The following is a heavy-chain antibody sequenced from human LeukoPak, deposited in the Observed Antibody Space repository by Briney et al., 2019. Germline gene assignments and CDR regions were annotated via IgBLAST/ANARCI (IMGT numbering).Heavy chain of an antibody. V-gene: IGHV5-51*01. J-gene: IGHJ4*02. CDR2: IYAGECAI. D-gene: IGHD3-10*01. CDR1: GSPFTIYC. Sequence: GGPLQTSGQGTGSPFTIYCSGGVRQLHGKGREWMGIIYAGECAIRNSPSFQGQVTISADESISTAYLQWSSLNASYTAMYYCARRSDSGSYSYWGQGTLVTVSS. CDR3: ARRSDSGSYSY.